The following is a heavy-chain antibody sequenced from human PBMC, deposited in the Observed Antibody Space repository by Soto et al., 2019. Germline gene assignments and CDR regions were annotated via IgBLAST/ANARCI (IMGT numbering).Heavy chain of an antibody. CDR2: IRSKANSYAT. V-gene: IGHV3-73*01. J-gene: IGHJ3*02. CDR1: GFTFSGSA. D-gene: IGHD3-22*01. CDR3: TRWGLDSSGYYSAFDI. Sequence: LRLSCAASGFTFSGSAIHWVRQASGKGLEWVGRIRSKANSYATAYAASVKGRFTISRDDSKNTAYLQMNSLKTEDTAVYYCTRWGLDSSGYYSAFDIWGQGTMVTVSS.